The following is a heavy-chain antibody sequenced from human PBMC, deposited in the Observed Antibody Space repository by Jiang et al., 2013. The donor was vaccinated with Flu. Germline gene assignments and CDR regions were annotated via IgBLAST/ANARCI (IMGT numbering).Heavy chain of an antibody. Sequence: VQLLESGGGLVQPGGSLRLSCAASGFTFSNYAMTWVRQAPGKGLEWVSDISDNAAHRYYADSVKGRFIISRDNSKNTLFLQMNSLRAEDTAVYYCAKPIYYLDTSGYSLGDFWGQGTVVTVSS. CDR2: ISDNAAHR. CDR3: AKPIYYLDTSGYSLGDF. CDR1: GFTFSNYA. V-gene: IGHV3-23*01. D-gene: IGHD3-22*01. J-gene: IGHJ4*02.